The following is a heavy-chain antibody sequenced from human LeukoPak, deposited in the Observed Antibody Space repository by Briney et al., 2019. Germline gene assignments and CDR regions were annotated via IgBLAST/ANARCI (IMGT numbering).Heavy chain of an antibody. J-gene: IGHJ3*02. Sequence: SQTLPLTCAISGDSVSSNSAAWNWIRQSPSRGLEWLGKTYYRSKWYNDYAVSVKSRLTINPDTSKNQFSLQLNSVTAEDTAVYYCARGGAGGRAFDIWGQGTMVTVSS. CDR2: TYYRSKWYN. V-gene: IGHV6-1*01. D-gene: IGHD2-15*01. CDR3: ARGGAGGRAFDI. CDR1: GDSVSSNSAA.